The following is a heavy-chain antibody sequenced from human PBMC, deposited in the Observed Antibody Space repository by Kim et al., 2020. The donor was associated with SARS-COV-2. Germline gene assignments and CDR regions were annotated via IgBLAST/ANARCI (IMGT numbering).Heavy chain of an antibody. CDR2: IYYSGST. CDR3: ARQVRIVVVPATYGMDV. D-gene: IGHD2-2*01. Sequence: SETLSLTCTVSGGSISSSSYYWGWIRQPPGKGLEWIGSIYYSGSTYYNPSLKSRVTISVDTSKNQFSLKLSSVTAADAAVYYCARQVRIVVVPATYGMDVWGQGTTVTVSS. J-gene: IGHJ6*02. CDR1: GGSISSSSYY. V-gene: IGHV4-39*01.